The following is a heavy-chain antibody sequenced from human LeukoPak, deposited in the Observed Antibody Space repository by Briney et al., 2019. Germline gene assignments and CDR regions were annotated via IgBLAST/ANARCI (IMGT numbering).Heavy chain of an antibody. CDR1: GYSFTSYW. CDR3: ARHYCSSTSCRRIAAAGKRPYYYYGMDV. D-gene: IGHD2-2*01. Sequence: GESLKISCKGSGYSFTSYWIGWVRQMPGKGLEWMGIIYPGDSDTRYSPSFQGQVTISADKSISTAYLQWSSLKASDTAMYYCARHYCSSTSCRRIAAAGKRPYYYYGMDVWGQGTTVTVSS. CDR2: IYPGDSDT. J-gene: IGHJ6*02. V-gene: IGHV5-51*01.